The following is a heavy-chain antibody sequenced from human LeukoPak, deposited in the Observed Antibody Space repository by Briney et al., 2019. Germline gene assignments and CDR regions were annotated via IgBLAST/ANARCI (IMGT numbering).Heavy chain of an antibody. CDR3: ARHGIKGCNSVNCYTSFYYYGMDV. J-gene: IGHJ6*02. CDR1: GYSFVDYW. Sequence: GESLKISCKGSGYSFVDYWIGWGRQMPGKGPEGMGIIFPHDSDIEYSPCFKGQVTFSVDKSISNAYVQWSSLKASDTAIYYCARHGIKGCNSVNCYTSFYYYGMDVWGQGTTVTVSS. V-gene: IGHV5-51*01. CDR2: IFPHDSDI. D-gene: IGHD2-2*02.